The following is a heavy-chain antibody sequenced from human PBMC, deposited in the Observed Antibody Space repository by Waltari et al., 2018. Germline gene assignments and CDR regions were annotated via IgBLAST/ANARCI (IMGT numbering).Heavy chain of an antibody. D-gene: IGHD4-17*01. Sequence: EVQLVESGGGLVQPGGSLRLSCAASGFTFSSYSMNWVRQAPGKGLEWFSYISSSSSTIYYADSVKGRFTISRDNAKNSLYLQMNSLRAEDTAVYYCARDILRDATLDYWGQGTLVTVSS. J-gene: IGHJ4*02. CDR2: ISSSSSTI. CDR1: GFTFSSYS. V-gene: IGHV3-48*01. CDR3: ARDILRDATLDY.